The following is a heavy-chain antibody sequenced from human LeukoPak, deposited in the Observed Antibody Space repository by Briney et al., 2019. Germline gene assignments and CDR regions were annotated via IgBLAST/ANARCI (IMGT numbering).Heavy chain of an antibody. CDR3: ARVSRDGYNFFDY. CDR2: IYSGGST. V-gene: IGHV3-53*01. Sequence: GGSLRLSCAASGFTVSSNYMSWVRQAPGKGLEWVSVIYSGGSTYYADSVKGRFTISRDNAKNSLYLQMNSLRAKDTAVYYCARVSRDGYNFFDYWGQGTLVTVSS. CDR1: GFTVSSNY. D-gene: IGHD5-24*01. J-gene: IGHJ4*02.